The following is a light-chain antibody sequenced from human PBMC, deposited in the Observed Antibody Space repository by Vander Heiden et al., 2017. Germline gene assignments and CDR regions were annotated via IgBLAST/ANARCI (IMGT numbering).Light chain of an antibody. J-gene: IGLJ3*02. Sequence: SYDLTPPPSVSVSPGQTARITCSGDALPKQYAYWYQQKPGQAPVLVIYKDSERPSGIPERFSGSSSGTTVTLTISGVQAEDEADYYCQSADSSGTYWVFGGGTKLTVL. CDR1: ALPKQY. CDR3: QSADSSGTYWV. CDR2: KDS. V-gene: IGLV3-25*03.